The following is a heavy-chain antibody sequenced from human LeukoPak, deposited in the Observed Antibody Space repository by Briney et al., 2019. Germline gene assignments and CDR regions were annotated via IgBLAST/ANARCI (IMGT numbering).Heavy chain of an antibody. J-gene: IGHJ4*02. CDR3: ASLREASSGWYPPFDY. V-gene: IGHV4-59*01. Sequence: SETLSLTCTVSGGSISSYYCSWIRQPPGKGLELIGYIYYSGSTNYNPSLKSRVTMSVDTSKNQFSLNLSSVTAADTAVYYCASLREASSGWYPPFDYWGQGALVTVSS. CDR1: GGSISSYY. D-gene: IGHD6-19*01. CDR2: IYYSGST.